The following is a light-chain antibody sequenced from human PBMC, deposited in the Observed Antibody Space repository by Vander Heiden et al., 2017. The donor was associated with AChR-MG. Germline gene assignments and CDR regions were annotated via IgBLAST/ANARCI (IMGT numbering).Light chain of an antibody. J-gene: IGKJ3*01. CDR1: QGISSY. CDR3: HQDYSYAPS. V-gene: IGKV1-8*01. Sequence: AIRITQSPSSLSASTGDRVTITCRASQGISSYLASYQQKPGKAPKLLIYAASTFQSGVPSRLSGSGSGTDFTLTISCLQSEDFATSYCHQDYSYAPSFGHGTKVDIK. CDR2: AAS.